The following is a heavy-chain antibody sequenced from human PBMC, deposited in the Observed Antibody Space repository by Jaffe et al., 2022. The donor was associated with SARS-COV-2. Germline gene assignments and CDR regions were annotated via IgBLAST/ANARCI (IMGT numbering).Heavy chain of an antibody. D-gene: IGHD3-22*01. CDR1: GFTFSSYE. CDR2: ISSSGSTI. J-gene: IGHJ4*02. CDR3: ARGTDSSGYYPATSNFDY. Sequence: EVQLVESGGGLVQPGGSLRLSCAASGFTFSSYEMNWVRQAPGKGLEWVSYISSSGSTIYYADSVKGRFTISRDNAKNSLYLQMNSLRAEDTAVYYCARGTDSSGYYPATSNFDYWGQGTLVTVSS. V-gene: IGHV3-48*03.